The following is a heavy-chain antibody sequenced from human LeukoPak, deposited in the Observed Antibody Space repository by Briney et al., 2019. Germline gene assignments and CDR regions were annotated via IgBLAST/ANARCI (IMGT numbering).Heavy chain of an antibody. CDR1: GFTFDDYA. V-gene: IGHV3-43D*03. Sequence: PGGSLRLSCAASGFTFDDYAMHWVRQAPGKGLEWVSLISWDGGSTYYADSVKGRFTISRDNSKNSLYLQMNSLRAEDTALYYCAKGVDTAMGQPFFYWGQGTLVTVSS. D-gene: IGHD5-18*01. CDR2: ISWDGGST. CDR3: AKGVDTAMGQPFFY. J-gene: IGHJ4*02.